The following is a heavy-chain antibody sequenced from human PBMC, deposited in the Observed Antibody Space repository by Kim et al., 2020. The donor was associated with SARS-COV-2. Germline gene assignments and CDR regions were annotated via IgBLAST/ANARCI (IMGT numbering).Heavy chain of an antibody. CDR2: ISSSSSYI. D-gene: IGHD3-16*01. V-gene: IGHV3-21*01. J-gene: IGHJ4*02. Sequence: GGSLRLSCAASGFTFSSYSMNWVRQAPGKGLEWVSSISSSSSYIYYADSVKGRFTISRDNAKNSLYLQMNSLRAEDTAVYYCARVSPYDYVWGSYKLGLDYWGQGTLVTVSS. CDR1: GFTFSSYS. CDR3: ARVSPYDYVWGSYKLGLDY.